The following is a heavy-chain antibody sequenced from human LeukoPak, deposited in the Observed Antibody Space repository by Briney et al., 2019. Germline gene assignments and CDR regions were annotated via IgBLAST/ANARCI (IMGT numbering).Heavy chain of an antibody. CDR2: IIPIFGTA. D-gene: IGHD3-3*01. V-gene: IGHV1-69*05. Sequence: ASVKVSCKASGGTFSSYAISWVRQAPGQGLEWMGGIIPIFGTANYAQKFQGRVTITTDESTSTAYMGLSSLRSEGTAVYYCASGRGIRFTMDVWGKGTTVTVSS. J-gene: IGHJ6*03. CDR1: GGTFSSYA. CDR3: ASGRGIRFTMDV.